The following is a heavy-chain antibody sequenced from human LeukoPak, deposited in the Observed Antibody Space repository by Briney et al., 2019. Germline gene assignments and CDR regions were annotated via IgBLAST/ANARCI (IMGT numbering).Heavy chain of an antibody. Sequence: SETLSLTGAVYGGSFSGYYWSWIRQPPGKGLEGIGEINHGGSTNYNQSQKSRITISVDTSKNQSSLKLSSVTAADTAVYYCAGGYWVIGSTYYFDYWGQGTLVTVSS. V-gene: IGHV4-34*01. CDR3: AGGYWVIGSTYYFDY. CDR1: GGSFSGYY. J-gene: IGHJ4*02. CDR2: INHGGST. D-gene: IGHD2-21*01.